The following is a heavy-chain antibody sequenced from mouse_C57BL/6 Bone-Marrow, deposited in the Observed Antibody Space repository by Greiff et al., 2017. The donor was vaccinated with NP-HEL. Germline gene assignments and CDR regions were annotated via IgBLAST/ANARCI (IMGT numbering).Heavy chain of an antibody. D-gene: IGHD1-1*01. Sequence: EVQGVESGGGLVQPGGSLKLSCAASGFTFSDYYMYWVRQTPEKRLEWVAYISNGGGSTYYPDTVKGRFTISRDNAKNTLYLQMSRLKSEDTAMYYCARRYYGSSYRYFDVWGTGTTVTVSS. CDR3: ARRYYGSSYRYFDV. CDR2: ISNGGGST. CDR1: GFTFSDYY. J-gene: IGHJ1*03. V-gene: IGHV5-12*01.